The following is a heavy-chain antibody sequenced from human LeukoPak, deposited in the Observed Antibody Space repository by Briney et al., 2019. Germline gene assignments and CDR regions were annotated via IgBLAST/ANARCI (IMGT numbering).Heavy chain of an antibody. CDR2: INWNGGST. V-gene: IGHV3-20*04. Sequence: GGSLRLSCAASGFTFDDYGMSWVRQAPGKGLEWVSGINWNGGSTGYADSVKGRFTISRDNSKNTLYLQMNSLRAEDTAVYYCAKAPWGSSSCLDYWGQGTLVTVSS. CDR3: AKAPWGSSSCLDY. CDR1: GFTFDDYG. D-gene: IGHD6-13*01. J-gene: IGHJ4*02.